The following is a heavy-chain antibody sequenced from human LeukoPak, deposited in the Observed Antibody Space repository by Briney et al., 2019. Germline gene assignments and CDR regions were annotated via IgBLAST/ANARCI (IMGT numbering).Heavy chain of an antibody. J-gene: IGHJ4*02. D-gene: IGHD6-19*01. CDR2: IYPGDSGT. V-gene: IGHV5-51*01. CDR1: GYSFTSYW. Sequence: GEALKISCKGSGYSFTSYWIGWVRQMPGKGLEWMGNIYPGDSGTRYSPSFQGQVTISADKSISTAYLQWSSLKASDTAMYYCARQGVAVAGVLYFDYWGQGTLVTVSS. CDR3: ARQGVAVAGVLYFDY.